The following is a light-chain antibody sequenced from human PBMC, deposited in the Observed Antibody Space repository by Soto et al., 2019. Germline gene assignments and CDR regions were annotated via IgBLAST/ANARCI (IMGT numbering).Light chain of an antibody. Sequence: IVLTQSPATLSVSLGERATLSCRAGHNVDINLAWYQQRAGQAPRLLVYGASTRATDIPARFSGSGSGTEITLTISSLQSEDFAIYYCQQYFNWWTFGKGTKVDIK. CDR3: QQYFNWWT. CDR2: GAS. CDR1: HNVDIN. V-gene: IGKV3-15*01. J-gene: IGKJ1*01.